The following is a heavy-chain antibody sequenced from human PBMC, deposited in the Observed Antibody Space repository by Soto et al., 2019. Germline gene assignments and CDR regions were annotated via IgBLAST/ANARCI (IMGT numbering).Heavy chain of an antibody. Sequence: GGSLRLSCAASGFTFSSYGMHWVRQAPGKGLEWVAVIWYDGSNKYYADSVKGRFTISRDNSKNTLYLQMNSLRAEDTAVYYCAREGCSGGSCYSLMVYWGQGTLVTVSS. CDR2: IWYDGSNK. V-gene: IGHV3-33*01. CDR3: AREGCSGGSCYSLMVY. J-gene: IGHJ4*02. D-gene: IGHD2-15*01. CDR1: GFTFSSYG.